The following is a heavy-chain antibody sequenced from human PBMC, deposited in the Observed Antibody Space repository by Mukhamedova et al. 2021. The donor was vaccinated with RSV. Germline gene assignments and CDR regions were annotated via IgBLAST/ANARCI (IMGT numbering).Heavy chain of an antibody. CDR2: XXXXGXXX. Sequence: MGWVRQAPGKGLVXVAXXXXXGXXXXXXXSVKGRFTISRXXSKNTLYLQMNSLRAEDTAVYYCSIESRVAAAGYGMDVWRQVTTVPV. CDR3: SIESRVAAAGYGMDV. V-gene: IGHV3-33*01. D-gene: IGHD6-13*01. J-gene: IGHJ6*02.